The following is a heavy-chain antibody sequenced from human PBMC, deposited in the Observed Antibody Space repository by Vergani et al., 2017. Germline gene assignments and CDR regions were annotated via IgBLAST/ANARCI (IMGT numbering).Heavy chain of an antibody. CDR2: ISGSGGST. D-gene: IGHD3-16*01. CDR1: GFTFSSYS. Sequence: EVQLVESGGGLVQPGGSLRLSCAASGFTFSSYSMNWVRQAPGKGLEWVSAISGSGGSTYYADSVKGRFTISRDNSKNTLFLQMKSLRAEDTALYYCAKGKGGADFDYWGQGTLVTVSA. CDR3: AKGKGGADFDY. J-gene: IGHJ4*02. V-gene: IGHV3-23*04.